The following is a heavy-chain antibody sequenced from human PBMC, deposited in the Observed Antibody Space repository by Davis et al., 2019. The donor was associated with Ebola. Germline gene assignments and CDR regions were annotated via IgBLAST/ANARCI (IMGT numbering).Heavy chain of an antibody. J-gene: IGHJ5*02. Sequence: MPSETLSLTCTVSGGSISSSSYYWGWVRQPPGKGLEWIGSISYSGYTQYNPSLKSRVTISVDTSRNQFSLKLTSVTAADTAVFYCARQYYDVLTAFYSRGNSFDPWGQGTLVTVSS. V-gene: IGHV4-39*01. CDR1: GGSISSSSYY. CDR2: ISYSGYT. CDR3: ARQYYDVLTAFYSRGNSFDP. D-gene: IGHD3-9*01.